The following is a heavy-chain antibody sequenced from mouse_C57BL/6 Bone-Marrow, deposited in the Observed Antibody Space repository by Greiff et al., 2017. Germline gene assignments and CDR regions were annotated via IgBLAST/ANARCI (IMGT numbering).Heavy chain of an antibody. CDR1: GYTFTSYW. D-gene: IGHD2-5*01. J-gene: IGHJ3*01. V-gene: IGHV1-7*01. Sequence: QVQLKESGAELAKPGASVKLSCKASGYTFTSYWMHWVKQRPGQGLEWIGAIDPETGGTAYNQKFKGKAILTADKSSSTAYMELRSLTSEDSAVYYCTRRAYYSKGAWFAYWGQGTLVTVSA. CDR2: IDPETGGT. CDR3: TRRAYYSKGAWFAY.